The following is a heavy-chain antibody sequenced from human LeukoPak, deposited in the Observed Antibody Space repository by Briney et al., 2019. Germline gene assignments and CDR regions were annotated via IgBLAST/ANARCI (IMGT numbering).Heavy chain of an antibody. CDR3: ARQTTLSRGWYFDR. CDR1: GYSFTSYW. J-gene: IGHJ2*01. V-gene: IGHV5-51*01. D-gene: IGHD4-17*01. CDR2: IYPGVSNT. Sequence: GESLTTACKGSGYSFTSYWIAWVRQMPGEGLGLMGIIYPGVSNTKYSPSFQGQVTISADKSFTTAYLQWASLKAADSAMYYCARQTTLSRGWYFDRWGLGTLVTVSS.